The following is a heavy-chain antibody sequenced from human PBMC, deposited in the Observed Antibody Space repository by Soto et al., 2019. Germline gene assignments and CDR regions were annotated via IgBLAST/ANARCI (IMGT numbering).Heavy chain of an antibody. D-gene: IGHD6-13*01. CDR3: ARGFGSSWTTFDD. V-gene: IGHV4-39*01. J-gene: IGHJ4*02. CDR1: AGSISSSDYF. Sequence: QLQLQESGPGLVKPSETLSLICTVSAGSISSSDYFWGWIRQPPGKGLEWIGSIYYSGSTYYRPSLKSRVTLSVDTSKNQVSLQLSSVTAADTAVYYCARGFGSSWTTFDDWGQVTLVTVSS. CDR2: IYYSGST.